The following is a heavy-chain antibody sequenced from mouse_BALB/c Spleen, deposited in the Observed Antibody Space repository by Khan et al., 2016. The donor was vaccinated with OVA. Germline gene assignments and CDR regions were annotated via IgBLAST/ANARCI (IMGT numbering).Heavy chain of an antibody. Sequence: EVELVESGGGLVKPGGSLKLSCAASGFSFSSYTMSWVRQTPEKRLEWVATISSGSSYTYYPDRVKGRFTISRDNAKNTLYLQMSSLKSEDTARYYCTRDGNYAHWYFDVWGAGTTVTVSS. CDR3: TRDGNYAHWYFDV. CDR1: GFSFSSYT. D-gene: IGHD2-1*01. V-gene: IGHV5-6-4*01. J-gene: IGHJ1*01. CDR2: ISSGSSYT.